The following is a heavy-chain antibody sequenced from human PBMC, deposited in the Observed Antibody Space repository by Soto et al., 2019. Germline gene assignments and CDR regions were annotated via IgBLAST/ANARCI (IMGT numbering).Heavy chain of an antibody. Sequence: SGPTLVNPTQTLTLTCTFSGFSLSTSGVGVGWIRQPPGKALEWLALIYWNDDKRYSPSLKSRLTITKDTSKNQVVLTMTNMDPVDTATYYCAHTGQGSSRILLLLPFHYGMDVWGQGTTVTVSS. CDR1: GFSLSTSGVG. CDR3: AHTGQGSSRILLLLPFHYGMDV. D-gene: IGHD6-13*01. J-gene: IGHJ6*02. V-gene: IGHV2-5*01. CDR2: IYWNDDK.